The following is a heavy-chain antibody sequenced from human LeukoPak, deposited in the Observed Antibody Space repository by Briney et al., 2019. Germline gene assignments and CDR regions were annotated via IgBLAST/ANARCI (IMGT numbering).Heavy chain of an antibody. CDR2: ISGSGGST. Sequence: PGGSLRLSCAASGFTFSSYAMSRVRQAPGKGLEWVSAISGSGGSTYYADSVKGRFTISRDNSKNTLYLQMNSLRAEDTAVYYCAKVRVASNYFDYWGQGTLVTVSS. CDR3: AKVRVASNYFDY. V-gene: IGHV3-23*01. J-gene: IGHJ4*02. D-gene: IGHD2-21*01. CDR1: GFTFSSYA.